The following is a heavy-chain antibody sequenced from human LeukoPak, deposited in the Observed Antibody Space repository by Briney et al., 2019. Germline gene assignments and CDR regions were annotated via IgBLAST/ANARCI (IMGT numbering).Heavy chain of an antibody. D-gene: IGHD3-3*01. J-gene: IGHJ6*02. CDR2: IYYSGST. Sequence: SETRSLTCTVSGGSISSYYWSWIRQPPGKGLEWIGYIYYSGSTNYNPSLKSRVTISVDTSKNQFSLKLSSVTAADTAVYYCARGPYDFWSGPPYYYYGMDVWGQGTTVTVSS. V-gene: IGHV4-59*01. CDR3: ARGPYDFWSGPPYYYYGMDV. CDR1: GGSISSYY.